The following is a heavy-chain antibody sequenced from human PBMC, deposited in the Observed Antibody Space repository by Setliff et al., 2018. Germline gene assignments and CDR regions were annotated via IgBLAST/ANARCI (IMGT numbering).Heavy chain of an antibody. V-gene: IGHV1-69*05. J-gene: IGHJ6*03. Sequence: SVKVSCKASRGTFSSYGITWVRRAPGQGLEWMGGIIPIFGTTDYAQKFQGRVTITTDESTSTAYMEMSSLRSEDTAVYYCARERGDIVSTTSHYYYMDVWGKGTTVTVSS. CDR2: IIPIFGTT. CDR1: RGTFSSYG. D-gene: IGHD5-12*01. CDR3: ARERGDIVSTTSHYYYMDV.